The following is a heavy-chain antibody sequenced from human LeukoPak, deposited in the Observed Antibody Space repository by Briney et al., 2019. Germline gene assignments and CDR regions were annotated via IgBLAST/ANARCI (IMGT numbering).Heavy chain of an antibody. CDR3: ARRLGKHLYYYYGMDV. Sequence: GGSLRLSCAASGFTFDDYAVHWVRQAPGKGLEWVSGISWNSGSIGYADSVKGRFTISRDNAKNSLYLQMNSLRAEDTAVYYCARRLGKHLYYYYGMDVWGQGTTVTVSS. V-gene: IGHV3-9*01. CDR1: GFTFDDYA. J-gene: IGHJ6*02. CDR2: ISWNSGSI. D-gene: IGHD3-22*01.